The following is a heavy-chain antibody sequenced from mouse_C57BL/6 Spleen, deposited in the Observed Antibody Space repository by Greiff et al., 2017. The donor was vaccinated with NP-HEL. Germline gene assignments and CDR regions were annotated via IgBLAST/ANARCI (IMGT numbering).Heavy chain of an antibody. Sequence: QVQLQQPGAELVKPGASVKLSCKASGYTFTSYWMHWVKQRPGQGLEWIGMIHPNSGSTNYNEKFKSKATLTVDKSSSTAYMQLSSLTSEDSAVYYCARGEFYSRTWFAYWGQGTPVTVSA. D-gene: IGHD2-1*01. J-gene: IGHJ3*01. CDR1: GYTFTSYW. V-gene: IGHV1-64*01. CDR2: IHPNSGST. CDR3: ARGEFYSRTWFAY.